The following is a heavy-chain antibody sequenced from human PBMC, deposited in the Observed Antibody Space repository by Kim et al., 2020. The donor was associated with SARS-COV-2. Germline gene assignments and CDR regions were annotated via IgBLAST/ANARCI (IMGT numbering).Heavy chain of an antibody. J-gene: IGHJ5*02. V-gene: IGHV4-59*08. CDR3: ERHERGDYGVDP. Sequence: TYNPPLKIRVTISVDTSKIQFSLKLSSVTAADTTGYYCERHERGDYGVDPWGQGTLVTVSS. D-gene: IGHD4-17*01.